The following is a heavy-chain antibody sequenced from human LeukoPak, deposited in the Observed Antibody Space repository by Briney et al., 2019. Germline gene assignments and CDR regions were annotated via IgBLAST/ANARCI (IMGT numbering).Heavy chain of an antibody. CDR3: ARAMKQFRDDAFDI. V-gene: IGHV4-59*01. CDR2: IYYSGST. J-gene: IGHJ3*02. CDR1: GGSISSYY. D-gene: IGHD3-10*01. Sequence: SETLSLTCTVSGGSISSYYWSWIRQPPGKGLEWIGYIYYSGSTNYNPSLKSRVTISVDTSKNPFSLKLSSVTAVDTAVYYCARAMKQFRDDAFDIWGQGTMVTVSS.